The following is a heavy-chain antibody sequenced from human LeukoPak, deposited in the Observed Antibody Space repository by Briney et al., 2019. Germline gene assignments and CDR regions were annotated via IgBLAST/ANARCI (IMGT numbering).Heavy chain of an antibody. CDR3: AREYGRFGELGMDV. Sequence: GGSLRLSCAASGFTFSSYWMSWVRQAPGKGLEWVANLKQDGSEKYYVDSVKGRFTISRDNAKNSLYLQMNSLRAEDTAVYYCAREYGRFGELGMDVWGKGTTVTVSS. J-gene: IGHJ6*04. D-gene: IGHD3-10*01. CDR2: LKQDGSEK. V-gene: IGHV3-7*03. CDR1: GFTFSSYW.